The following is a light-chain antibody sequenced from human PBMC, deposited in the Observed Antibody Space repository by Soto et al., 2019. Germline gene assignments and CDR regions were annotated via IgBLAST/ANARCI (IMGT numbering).Light chain of an antibody. V-gene: IGKV1-9*01. Sequence: DIQLTQSPSFLSASVGDRVTITCRASQGISSYLAWYQQKPGKAPNLLIYAASTLQSGVPSRFSGSGSGTEFTLTISSLQPEDFVTYYCEQLISHPYTFGPGTRVDIK. CDR2: AAS. CDR1: QGISSY. J-gene: IGKJ3*01. CDR3: EQLISHPYT.